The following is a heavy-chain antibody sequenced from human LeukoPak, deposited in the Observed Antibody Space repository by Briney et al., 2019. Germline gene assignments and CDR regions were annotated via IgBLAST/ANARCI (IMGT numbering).Heavy chain of an antibody. J-gene: IGHJ5*02. V-gene: IGHV4-4*07. CDR2: IYTSGST. Sequence: SETLSLTCTVSGGSISSYYWSWIRQPAGKGLEWIGRIYTSGSTNYNPSLKSRVTMSVDTSKNQFSLKLSSVTAADTAVYYCARDANVPAATNNWFDPWGQGTLVTVPS. D-gene: IGHD2-2*01. CDR3: ARDANVPAATNNWFDP. CDR1: GGSISSYY.